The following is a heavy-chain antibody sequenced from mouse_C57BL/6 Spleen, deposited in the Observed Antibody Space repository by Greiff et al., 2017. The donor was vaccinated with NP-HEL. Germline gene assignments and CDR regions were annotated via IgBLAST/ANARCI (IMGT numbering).Heavy chain of an antibody. CDR2: IYHRGGCP. J-gene: IGHJ3*01. Sequence: VQLQQSGPELVKPGASVKLSCKASGYTFTSYDINWVQQRPGQGLEWIGWIYHRGGCPKSTGKFKGQGTLHGDTSRSTGYMELHSLASEDSAVYFCETGRRDWFAYWGQGTLVTVSA. CDR3: ETGRRDWFAY. V-gene: IGHV1-85*01. CDR1: GYTFTSYD.